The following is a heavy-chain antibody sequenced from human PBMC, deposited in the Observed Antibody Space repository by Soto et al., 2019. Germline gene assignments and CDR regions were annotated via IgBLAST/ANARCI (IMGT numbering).Heavy chain of an antibody. Sequence: QVQLVQSGAEVRKPGASVKVSGKASGYTFTNYGITWVRQAPGQGLEWMGWISVYNSNTNYAQKLQGRVTMTTDTPTSKAYMELRSLKADDTAIYYCACGYSYGPRSGDYYVIDVWGQGTTVAVSS. V-gene: IGHV1-18*01. D-gene: IGHD5-18*01. CDR3: ACGYSYGPRSGDYYVIDV. J-gene: IGHJ6*02. CDR1: GYTFTNYG. CDR2: ISVYNSNT.